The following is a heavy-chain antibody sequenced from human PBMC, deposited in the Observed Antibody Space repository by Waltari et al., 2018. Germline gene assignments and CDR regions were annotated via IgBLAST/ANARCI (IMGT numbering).Heavy chain of an antibody. D-gene: IGHD3-10*01. CDR3: ARVGDYHGSGRFGLDV. V-gene: IGHV4-34*01. CDR2: INRDGTA. CDR1: VGSFSGYF. Sequence: QAQLHQWGAGLLKPSETLSLTCAVSVGSFSGYFWRWLRQSPGKGLEWIGEINRDGTANYNPSLKSRVGMSVDTIKSQISLSLSSVTAADAAVYYCARVGDYHGSGRFGLDVWGRGTRVTVSS. J-gene: IGHJ6*02.